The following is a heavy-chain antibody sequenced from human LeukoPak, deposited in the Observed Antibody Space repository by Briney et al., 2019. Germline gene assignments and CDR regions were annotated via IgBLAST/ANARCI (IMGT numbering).Heavy chain of an antibody. CDR3: AFSGWFWGAFDY. CDR1: SGSISISNYF. Sequence: ASETLSLTCSVSSGSISISNYFWGWIRQPPGKGLEWIASRSSTGITHYHSSLESRISVSVETSKSQFSLRLTSLTAADTAVYYCAFSGWFWGAFDYWGQGILVTVSS. CDR2: RSSTGIT. D-gene: IGHD6-19*01. J-gene: IGHJ4*02. V-gene: IGHV4-39*01.